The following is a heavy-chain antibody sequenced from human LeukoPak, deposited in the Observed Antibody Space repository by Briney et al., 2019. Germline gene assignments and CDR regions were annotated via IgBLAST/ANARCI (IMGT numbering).Heavy chain of an antibody. CDR1: GFTFSSYW. V-gene: IGHV3-7*03. J-gene: IGHJ4*02. Sequence: PGGSLRLSCSASGFTFSSYWVTWVRQAPGKGLEWVANVKQDGSEKNYVDSVKGRFTISRDNAKNSLYLQMNSLGAEDTAVYYCAKEMGHSPHSSGTYWSDGGVGLDYWGQGTLVTVSS. D-gene: IGHD3-10*01. CDR3: AKEMGHSPHSSGTYWSDGGVGLDY. CDR2: VKQDGSEK.